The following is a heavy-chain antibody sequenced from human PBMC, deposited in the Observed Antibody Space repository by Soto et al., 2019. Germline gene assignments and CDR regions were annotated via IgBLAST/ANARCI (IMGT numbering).Heavy chain of an antibody. V-gene: IGHV4-61*01. CDR3: ARVSGSYYHVYYFDY. CDR1: GGSVSSGSYY. J-gene: IGHJ4*02. CDR2: IYYSGST. D-gene: IGHD1-26*01. Sequence: SETLSLTCTVSGGSVSSGSYYWSWIRQPPGKGLEWIGYIYYSGSTYYNPSLNSRVTISVDTSKNQFSLRLSSVTAADTAVYYCARVSGSYYHVYYFDYWGQGTLVTVSS.